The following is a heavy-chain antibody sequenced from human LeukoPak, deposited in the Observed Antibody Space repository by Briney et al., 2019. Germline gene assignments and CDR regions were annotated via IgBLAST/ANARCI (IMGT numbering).Heavy chain of an antibody. CDR2: INESGTT. D-gene: IGHD3-10*01. CDR1: GGSFSGYY. CDR3: ARALMTLVRGVPRTTWFDP. V-gene: IGHV4-34*01. Sequence: SETLSLTCAVFGGSFSGYYWTWVRQAPGKGLEWIGEINESGTTNYNPSLDNRVTISVDRSKNQFSLKLTSLTAADTAVFYCARALMTLVRGVPRTTWFDPWGPGTLVTVSS. J-gene: IGHJ5*02.